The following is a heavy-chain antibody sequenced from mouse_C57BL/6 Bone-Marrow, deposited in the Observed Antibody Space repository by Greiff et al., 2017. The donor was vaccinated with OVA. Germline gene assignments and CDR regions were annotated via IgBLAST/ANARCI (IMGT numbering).Heavy chain of an antibody. Sequence: QVQLQQSGPGLVQPSQSLSITCTVSGFSLTSYGVHWVRQSPGKGLEWLGVIWSGGITDYNAAFISRLSIRKDNSKSQLFVKMNSLQADDTAIEYCARNGRWLLPFYWYVDVWGTGTTVTVSS. V-gene: IGHV2-2*01. D-gene: IGHD2-3*01. J-gene: IGHJ1*03. CDR2: IWSGGIT. CDR3: ARNGRWLLPFYWYVDV. CDR1: GFSLTSYG.